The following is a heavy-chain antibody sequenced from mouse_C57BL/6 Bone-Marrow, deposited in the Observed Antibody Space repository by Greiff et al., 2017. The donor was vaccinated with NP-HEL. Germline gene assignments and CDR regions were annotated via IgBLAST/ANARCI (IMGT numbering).Heavy chain of an antibody. CDR2: IDPANGDT. CDR3: TPGPLYAMDY. V-gene: IGHV14-4*01. CDR1: GFNLKDAY. J-gene: IGHJ4*01. Sequence: VQLKQSGAELVRPGASVKLSCTASGFNLKDAYMHWVKQRPEQGLEWIGWIDPANGDTEYASKFQGKATITADTSSNTAYLQLSSLTSEDTAVYYCTPGPLYAMDYWGQGTSVTVSS.